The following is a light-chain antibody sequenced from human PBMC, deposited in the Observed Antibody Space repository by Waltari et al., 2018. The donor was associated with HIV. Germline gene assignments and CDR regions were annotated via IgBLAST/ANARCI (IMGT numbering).Light chain of an antibody. V-gene: IGLV1-51*01. CDR3: GSWDSSLSVWV. Sequence: QSVLTQPPSVSAAPGQKVTISCSGSSSNLANTYVSWYQQIPGTAPKLLIFDKKKRPSEMPDRFSGSKSGTAATLGITGLQTGDEADDYGGSWDSSLSVWVFGGGTKLTVL. J-gene: IGLJ3*02. CDR1: SSNLANTY. CDR2: DKK.